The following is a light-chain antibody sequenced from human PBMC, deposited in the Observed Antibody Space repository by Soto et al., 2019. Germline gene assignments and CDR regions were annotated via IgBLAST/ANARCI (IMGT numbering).Light chain of an antibody. CDR2: DAS. Sequence: EIVMTRSPATLSVSPGERATLSCRASESVGSNLAWYQLKSGQAPSLLIYDASTRATGVPARFSGSGSATEFTLTISSLQSEHFAVYYCQQYNSLHTFGQGTKVEIK. CDR1: ESVGSN. V-gene: IGKV3-15*01. J-gene: IGKJ2*01. CDR3: QQYNSLHT.